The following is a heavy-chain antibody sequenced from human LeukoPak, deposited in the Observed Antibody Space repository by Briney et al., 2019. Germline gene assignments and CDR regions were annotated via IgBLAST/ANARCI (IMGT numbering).Heavy chain of an antibody. CDR3: ARSPRRIVGATTPFDY. J-gene: IGHJ4*02. D-gene: IGHD1-26*01. Sequence: GGSLRLSCAASGFTFSDYYMSWIRQAPGKGLEWVSYISSSGSTIYYADSVKGRFTISRDNAKNSLYLQMNSLRAEDTAVYYCARSPRRIVGATTPFDYWGQGTLVTVSS. CDR1: GFTFSDYY. V-gene: IGHV3-11*01. CDR2: ISSSGSTI.